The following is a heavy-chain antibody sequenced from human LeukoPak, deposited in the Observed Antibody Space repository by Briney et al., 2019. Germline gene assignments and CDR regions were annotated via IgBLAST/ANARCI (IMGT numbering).Heavy chain of an antibody. Sequence: PSETLSLTCAVYGGSFSGYYWSWIRQPPGKGLEWIGRIYTSGSTNYNPSLKSRVTISVDTSKNQFSLKLSSVTAADTAVYYCARDAIVVVPAASYMDVWGKGTTVTISS. V-gene: IGHV4-4*08. D-gene: IGHD2-2*01. CDR1: GGSFSGYY. CDR3: ARDAIVVVPAASYMDV. CDR2: IYTSGST. J-gene: IGHJ6*03.